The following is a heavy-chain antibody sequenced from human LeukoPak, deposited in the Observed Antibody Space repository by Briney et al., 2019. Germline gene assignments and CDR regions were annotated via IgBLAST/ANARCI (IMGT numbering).Heavy chain of an antibody. J-gene: IGHJ5*02. CDR2: ISSSSSYI. D-gene: IGHD3-3*01. Sequence: GGSLRLSCAASGFTFSSYSMNWVRQAPGKGLEWVSSISSSSSYIYYADSVKGRFTISRDNAKNSLYLQMNSLRAEDTAVYYCARGSTFGVVYWFDPWGQGTLVTVSS. V-gene: IGHV3-21*01. CDR3: ARGSTFGVVYWFDP. CDR1: GFTFSSYS.